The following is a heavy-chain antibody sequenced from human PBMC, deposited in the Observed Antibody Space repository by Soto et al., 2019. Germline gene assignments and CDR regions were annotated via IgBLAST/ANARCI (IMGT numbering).Heavy chain of an antibody. CDR2: IFSNDEK. CDR1: GFSLSNARMG. D-gene: IGHD2-2*01. Sequence: SGPTLVNPTETLTLTCTVSGFSLSNARMGVSWIRQPPGKALEWLAHIFSNDEKSYSTSLKSRLTISKDTSKSQVVLTMTNMDPVDTATYYCARIRLYRSSTSCYSNWFAPWGQGTLVTVSS. CDR3: ARIRLYRSSTSCYSNWFAP. J-gene: IGHJ5*02. V-gene: IGHV2-26*01.